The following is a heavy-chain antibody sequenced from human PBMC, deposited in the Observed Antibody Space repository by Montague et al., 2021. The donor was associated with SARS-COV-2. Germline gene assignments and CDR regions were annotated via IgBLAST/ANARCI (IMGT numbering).Heavy chain of an antibody. Sequence: SETLSLTCSVSGVSVSSEHYFWGWLRQPPGKRWEGIRSNYDTGNTDYNPSLKRPVSISVDTSKDRLSLQLTSVTAADTGVYDCVRHGGQVVRGVMIGTWALEYRGQGILVTVSS. CDR1: GVSVSSEHYF. V-gene: IGHV4-39*02. J-gene: IGHJ4*02. D-gene: IGHD3-10*02. CDR3: VRHGGQVVRGVMIGTWALEY. CDR2: NYDTGNT.